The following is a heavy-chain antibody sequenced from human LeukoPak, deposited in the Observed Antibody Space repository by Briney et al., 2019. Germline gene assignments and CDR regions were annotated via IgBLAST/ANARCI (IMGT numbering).Heavy chain of an antibody. CDR3: ARGSMITFGGVIVHGAFDI. CDR2: ISGYNGNT. D-gene: IGHD3-16*02. Sequence: ASVKVSCKASGYTFTSYGISWVRQAPGQGLEWMGWISGYNGNTNYAQKLQGRVTMTTDTSTSTVCMELRSLRSDDTAVYYCARGSMITFGGVIVHGAFDIWGQGTMVTVSS. CDR1: GYTFTSYG. V-gene: IGHV1-18*01. J-gene: IGHJ3*02.